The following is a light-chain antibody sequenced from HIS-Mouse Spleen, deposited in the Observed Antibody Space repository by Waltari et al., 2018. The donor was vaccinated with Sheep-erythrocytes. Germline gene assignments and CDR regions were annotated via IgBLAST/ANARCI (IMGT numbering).Light chain of an antibody. J-gene: IGLJ1*01. CDR2: DVS. CDR3: CSYAGSYNHV. V-gene: IGLV2-11*01. Sequence: QSALTQPRSVSGSPGQSVTISCTGTSSDVGGYNYVPWYQQHPGKAPNLMIDDVSKRPSCVPSRSSGSKSGNTASLTISGLQAEDEADYYCCSYAGSYNHVFATGTKVTVL. CDR1: SSDVGGYNY.